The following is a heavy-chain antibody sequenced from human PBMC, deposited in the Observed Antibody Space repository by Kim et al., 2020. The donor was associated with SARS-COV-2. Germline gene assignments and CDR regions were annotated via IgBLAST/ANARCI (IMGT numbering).Heavy chain of an antibody. Sequence: DSVKGRFTISRDNSKNTLYLQMNSLRAEDTAVYYCAKDSPIAVPITLFDYWGQGTLVTVSS. V-gene: IGHV3-23*01. CDR3: AKDSPIAVPITLFDY. J-gene: IGHJ4*02. D-gene: IGHD6-19*01.